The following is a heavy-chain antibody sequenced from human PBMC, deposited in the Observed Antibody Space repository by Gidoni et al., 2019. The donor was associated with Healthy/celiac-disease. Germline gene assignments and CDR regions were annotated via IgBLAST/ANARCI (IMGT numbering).Heavy chain of an antibody. CDR3: ARGGSSWSQVFDY. Sequence: QVQLVESGGGVVQPGRSLRLSCAASGFTFRSYAMHWVRQAPGKGLEWVAVISYDGSNKYYADSVKGRFTISRDNSKNTLYLQMNSLRAEDTAVYYCARGGSSWSQVFDYWGQGTLVTVSS. D-gene: IGHD6-13*01. J-gene: IGHJ4*02. CDR2: ISYDGSNK. V-gene: IGHV3-30-3*01. CDR1: GFTFRSYA.